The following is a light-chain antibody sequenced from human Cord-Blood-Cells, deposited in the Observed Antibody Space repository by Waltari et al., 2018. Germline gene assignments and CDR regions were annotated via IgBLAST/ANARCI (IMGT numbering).Light chain of an antibody. J-gene: IGKJ4*01. Sequence: DIQLTQSPSFLSASVGDRVTITCRASQGISSYLAWYQQKPGKAPKLLIYAASTLQSGVPSRFSGSGSGTEFTLTSSSLQPEDFATYYWQQLNSYPPTVGGGTKVEIK. CDR1: QGISSY. V-gene: IGKV1-9*01. CDR3: QQLNSYPPT. CDR2: AAS.